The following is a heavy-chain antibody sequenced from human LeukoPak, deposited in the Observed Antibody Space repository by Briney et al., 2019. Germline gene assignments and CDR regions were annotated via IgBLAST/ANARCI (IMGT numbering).Heavy chain of an antibody. D-gene: IGHD3-22*01. J-gene: IGHJ4*02. CDR3: ARGGGGGNGYYYY. Sequence: GASVKVSCKASGYTFTAYYMHWVRQAPGQGLEWMGIINPRGGTTSYAQQFQGRVTMTGDTPTSTVSMELSSLRSEDTAVYYCARGGGGGNGYYYYWGQGTLVTVSS. V-gene: IGHV1-46*01. CDR2: INPRGGTT. CDR1: GYTFTAYY.